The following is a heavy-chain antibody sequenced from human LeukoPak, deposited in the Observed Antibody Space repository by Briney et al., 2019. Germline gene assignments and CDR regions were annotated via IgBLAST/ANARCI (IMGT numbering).Heavy chain of an antibody. Sequence: GGPLRLSCAASGFTFSSNYMSWVRQAPGKGPEWVSVIYSGGNTYYADSVKGRFTISRDNSKNMLYLQMNSLRAEDTAVYYCARGNSGSYLNYFDYWGQGTLVTVSS. V-gene: IGHV3-66*01. D-gene: IGHD1-26*01. CDR2: IYSGGNT. CDR1: GFTFSSNY. CDR3: ARGNSGSYLNYFDY. J-gene: IGHJ4*02.